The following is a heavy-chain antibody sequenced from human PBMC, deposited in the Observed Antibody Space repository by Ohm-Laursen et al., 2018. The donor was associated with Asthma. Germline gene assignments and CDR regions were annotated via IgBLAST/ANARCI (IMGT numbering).Heavy chain of an antibody. CDR2: ISTASSFI. CDR3: ARIGPEWELPGREYSLHH. Sequence: SLRLSCTAPGFTVSTNYMNWVRQIPGKGLEWVASISTASSFIYYADSVRGRFTTSRDNARNSVYLQMNSLRAEDTALYYCARIGPEWELPGREYSLHHWGEGTLVTVSS. V-gene: IGHV3-21*01. D-gene: IGHD1-26*01. CDR1: GFTVSTNY. J-gene: IGHJ1*01.